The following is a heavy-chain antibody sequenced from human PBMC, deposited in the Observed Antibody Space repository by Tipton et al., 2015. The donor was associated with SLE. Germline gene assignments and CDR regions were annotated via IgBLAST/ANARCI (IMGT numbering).Heavy chain of an antibody. CDR1: GDTFIRYG. V-gene: IGHV1-18*01. CDR2: INPSDGSR. D-gene: IGHD3-3*01. J-gene: IGHJ5*02. CDR3: AREESTIFGVVSFDP. Sequence: QLVQSGGEVKKPGASVKVSCKASGDTFIRYGISWVRQAPGQGLEWMGVINPSDGSRSYAQKLQGRVTMTTDTSTSTAYMELRSLRSDDTAVYYCAREESTIFGVVSFDPWGQGTLVTVSS.